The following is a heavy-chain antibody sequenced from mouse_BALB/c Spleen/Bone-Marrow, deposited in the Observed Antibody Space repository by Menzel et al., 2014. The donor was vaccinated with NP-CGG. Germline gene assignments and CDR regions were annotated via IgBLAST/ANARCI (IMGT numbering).Heavy chain of an antibody. D-gene: IGHD2-10*02. V-gene: IGHV3-6*02. Sequence: EVKLVESGPGLVTPSQSLFLTCSVTGYSITSGYYWNWIRQSPGNKLEWMGYISYDGSKNYNPSLKNRISITRDTSKNQFFLKLNSVTTEDTATYYCARYGSFDYWGQGTTLTVSS. CDR3: ARYGSFDY. CDR2: ISYDGSK. CDR1: GYSITSGYY. J-gene: IGHJ2*01.